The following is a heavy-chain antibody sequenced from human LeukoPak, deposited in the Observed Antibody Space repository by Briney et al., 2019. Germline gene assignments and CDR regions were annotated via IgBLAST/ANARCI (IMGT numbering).Heavy chain of an antibody. Sequence: GGSLRLSCAASGFTFSNYWLHWVRQTPGKGLTRVSRIDPSGSGTNYADSVKGRFTISRENAENTLFLQMNSLRPEDTAVYYCTKDTFGAEDYWGQGTLVTVSS. D-gene: IGHD3-10*01. V-gene: IGHV3-74*01. CDR1: GFTFSNYW. CDR2: IDPSGSGT. J-gene: IGHJ4*02. CDR3: TKDTFGAEDY.